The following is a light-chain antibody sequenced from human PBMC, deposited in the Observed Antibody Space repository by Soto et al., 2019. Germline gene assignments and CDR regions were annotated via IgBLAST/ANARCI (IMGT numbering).Light chain of an antibody. CDR3: QQYGSSPLYT. CDR1: QSVSSSY. J-gene: IGKJ2*01. V-gene: IGKV3-20*01. CDR2: GAS. Sequence: EIVLTQSPGTLSLSPGERATLSCRASQSVSSSYLAWYQQKPGQAPGLLMYGASSRATGIPDRFSGSGSGTDFTLTISRLEPEDFAVYYCQQYGSSPLYTFVQGTKLEIK.